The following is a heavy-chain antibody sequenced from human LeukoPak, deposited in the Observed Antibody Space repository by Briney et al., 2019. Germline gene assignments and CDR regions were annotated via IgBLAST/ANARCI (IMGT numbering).Heavy chain of an antibody. D-gene: IGHD6-13*01. CDR3: ARGGVAAAVIFDY. J-gene: IGHJ4*02. CDR2: ISDSGST. CDR1: GGSLSTHH. V-gene: IGHV4-59*11. Sequence: PSETLSLTCVVSGGSLSTHHWSWIRQSPGRGLEWIGYISDSGSTNYNPSLKSRVTISVDTSKNQFSLMLSSVTAADTAVYYCARGGVAAAVIFDYWGQGTLVTVSS.